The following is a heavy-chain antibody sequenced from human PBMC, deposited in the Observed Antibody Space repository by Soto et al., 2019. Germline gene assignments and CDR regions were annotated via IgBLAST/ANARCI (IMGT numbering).Heavy chain of an antibody. D-gene: IGHD2-8*02. CDR2: INYSGRS. CDR1: GDSSSTYY. V-gene: IGHV4-59*01. J-gene: IGHJ5*02. CDR3: ARSYCADSVSCNWFDP. Sequence: QVQLQESGPGLVKSSETLSLTCSVSGDSSSTYYWGWIRQPPGKGLEWIGYINYSGRSNHNPSLKRRLSISVDASKNQVPLKLTSVTAADTAVYYCARSYCADSVSCNWFDPWGQGTLVVVSS.